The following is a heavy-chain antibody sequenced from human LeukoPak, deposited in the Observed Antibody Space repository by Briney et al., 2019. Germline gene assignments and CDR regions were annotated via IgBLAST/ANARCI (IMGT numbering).Heavy chain of an antibody. CDR1: GGSISSYY. CDR3: ARDGGYEFDY. V-gene: IGHV4-59*01. J-gene: IGHJ4*02. CDR2: IYYSGST. Sequence: SETLSLTCTVSGGSISSYYWSWIRQPPGKGLEWIGYIYYSGSTKYNPSLKSRVTISVDTSKNQFSLKLSSVTAADTAVYYCARDGGYEFDYWGQGTLVTVSS. D-gene: IGHD5-12*01.